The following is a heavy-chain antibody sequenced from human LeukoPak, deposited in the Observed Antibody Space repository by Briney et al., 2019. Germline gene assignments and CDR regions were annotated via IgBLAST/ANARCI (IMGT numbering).Heavy chain of an antibody. J-gene: IGHJ4*02. V-gene: IGHV1-69*04. CDR1: GGTFSSYA. CDR2: IIPILGIA. Sequence: ASVKVSCKASGGTFSSYAISWVRQAPGQGLEWMGRIIPILGIANYAQKFQGRVTITADKSTSTAYMELSSLRSEDTAVYYCARGTNYYDRSGYFPDYWGQGTLVTVSS. CDR3: ARGTNYYDRSGYFPDY. D-gene: IGHD3-22*01.